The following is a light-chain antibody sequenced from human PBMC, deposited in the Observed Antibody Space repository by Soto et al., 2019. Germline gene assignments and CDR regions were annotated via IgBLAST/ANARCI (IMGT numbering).Light chain of an antibody. CDR2: WAS. V-gene: IGKV4-1*01. Sequence: EIVMTQSPDSLAVSLGERATFNCKSSQSILHTSNGMNYLAWYQQKPGQPPKRLIYWASTRESGVPDRGSGDGSGTDFTLTISSLQAEDVAVYYCQHYFTTPITFGGGTKVEIK. CDR1: QSILHTSNGMNY. CDR3: QHYFTTPIT. J-gene: IGKJ4*01.